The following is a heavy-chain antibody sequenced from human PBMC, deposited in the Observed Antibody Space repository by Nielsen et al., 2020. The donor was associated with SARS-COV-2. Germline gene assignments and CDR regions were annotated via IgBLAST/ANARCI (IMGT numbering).Heavy chain of an antibody. Sequence: GGSLRLSCAASGFTFSSYGMHWVRQAPGKGLEWVAVIWYDGSNKYYADSVKGRFTISRDNSKNTLYLQMNSLRAEDTAVYYCTAGPDRDFDYWGQGTLVTVSS. D-gene: IGHD5-24*01. CDR2: IWYDGSNK. CDR3: TAGPDRDFDY. V-gene: IGHV3-33*08. J-gene: IGHJ4*02. CDR1: GFTFSSYG.